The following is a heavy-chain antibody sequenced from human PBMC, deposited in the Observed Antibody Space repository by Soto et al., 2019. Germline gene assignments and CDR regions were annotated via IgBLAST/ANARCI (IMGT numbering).Heavy chain of an antibody. Sequence: GASLKISCKGSGYSFTNYWIAWMRQMPGEGLEYMGIIYPSDSTARYSPSFQGQVTFSVDKSISTAYLQWNSLKASDTAMYYCARHGFYGDYSSNYFDPWGQGTLVTVSS. D-gene: IGHD4-17*01. J-gene: IGHJ5*02. V-gene: IGHV5-51*01. CDR3: ARHGFYGDYSSNYFDP. CDR1: GYSFTNYW. CDR2: IYPSDSTA.